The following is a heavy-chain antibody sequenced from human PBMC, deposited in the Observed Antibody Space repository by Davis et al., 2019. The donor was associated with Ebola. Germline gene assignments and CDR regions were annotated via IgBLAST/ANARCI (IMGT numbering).Heavy chain of an antibody. CDR2: IYPGDSDT. J-gene: IGHJ4*02. Sequence: GESLKISCKGSGYSFSTFWIAWVRQMPEKGLEWMGIIYPGDSDTRYSPSFQGQVTISADKSINTAYLQWSSLKASDTAMYYCARGDSSGYSLARPFEYWGQGTLVTVSS. CDR1: GYSFSTFW. CDR3: ARGDSSGYSLARPFEY. D-gene: IGHD3-22*01. V-gene: IGHV5-51*01.